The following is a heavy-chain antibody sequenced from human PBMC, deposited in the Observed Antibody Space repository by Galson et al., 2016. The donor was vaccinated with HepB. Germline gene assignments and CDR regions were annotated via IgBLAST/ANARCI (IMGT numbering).Heavy chain of an antibody. CDR3: ARDPSLSARIYYYFYGLDV. J-gene: IGHJ6*02. D-gene: IGHD6-6*01. CDR1: GFIFSSYG. Sequence: SLRLSCAASGFIFSSYGIHWVRQAPGKGLEWVAIIWFDGSNKYYVDSVKGRFTISRDNSKNTVDLQMNSLRAEDTAVYYCARDPSLSARIYYYFYGLDVWGQGTTVTVSS. CDR2: IWFDGSNK. V-gene: IGHV3-33*01.